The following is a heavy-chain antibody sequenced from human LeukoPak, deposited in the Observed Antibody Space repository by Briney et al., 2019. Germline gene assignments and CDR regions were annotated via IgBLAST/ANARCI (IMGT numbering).Heavy chain of an antibody. J-gene: IGHJ6*03. CDR2: IKQDGSEK. D-gene: IGHD2-2*01. CDR3: ARDGPAAKYYYYYYYMDV. Sequence: PGGSLRLSCAASGFTFSSYWMSWVRQAPGKGLEWVANIKQDGSEKYYVDSVKGRFTISRDNAKNSLYLQMNSLRAEDTAVYYCARDGPAAKYYYYYYYMDVWGKGTTVTVSS. V-gene: IGHV3-7*01. CDR1: GFTFSSYW.